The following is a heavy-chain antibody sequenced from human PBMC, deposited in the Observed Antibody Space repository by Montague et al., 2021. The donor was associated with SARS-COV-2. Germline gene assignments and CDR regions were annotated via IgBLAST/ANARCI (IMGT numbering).Heavy chain of an antibody. CDR2: ISISGST. CDR3: ARDYGDYSYYYGLDV. J-gene: IGHJ6*02. CDR1: GGSISSGSYY. Sequence: TLSLTCTVSGGSISSGSYYWSWIRQPAGKGLEWIGRISISGSTNYNPSLKSRVTISVDTSKNQFSLKLSSATAADTAVYYCARDYGDYSYYYGLDVWGQGTTVTVSS. V-gene: IGHV4-61*02. D-gene: IGHD4-17*01.